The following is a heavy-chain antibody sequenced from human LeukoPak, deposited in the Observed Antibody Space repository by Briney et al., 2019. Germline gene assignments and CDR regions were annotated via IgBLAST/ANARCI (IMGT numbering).Heavy chain of an antibody. V-gene: IGHV3-23*01. CDR2: ISGSGGGT. Sequence: GGSLRLSCAASGFTFSSYAMSWVRQAPGKGLEWVSSISGSGGGTYYADSVKGRFTISRDNSKNTPYLQMNSLRAEDTAIYYCAKAFDGSGSYGYFDYWGQGTLVTVSS. CDR3: AKAFDGSGSYGYFDY. D-gene: IGHD3-10*01. CDR1: GFTFSSYA. J-gene: IGHJ4*02.